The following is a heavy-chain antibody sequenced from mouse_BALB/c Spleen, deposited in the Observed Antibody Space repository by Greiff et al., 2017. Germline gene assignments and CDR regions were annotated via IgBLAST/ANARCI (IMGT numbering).Heavy chain of an antibody. Sequence: EVKVEESGGGLVKPGGSLKLSCAASGFTFSSYAMSWVRQTPEKRLEWVASISSGGSTYYPDSVKGRFTISRDNARNILYLQMSSLRSEDTAMYYCARGTYRYDAGVYFDYWGQGTTLTVSS. CDR3: ARGTYRYDAGVYFDY. J-gene: IGHJ2*01. CDR2: ISSGGST. D-gene: IGHD2-14*01. V-gene: IGHV5-6-5*01. CDR1: GFTFSSYA.